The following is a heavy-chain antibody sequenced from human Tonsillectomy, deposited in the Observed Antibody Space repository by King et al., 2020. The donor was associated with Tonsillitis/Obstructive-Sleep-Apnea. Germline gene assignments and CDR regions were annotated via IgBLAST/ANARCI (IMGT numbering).Heavy chain of an antibody. D-gene: IGHD6-19*01. J-gene: IGHJ4*02. Sequence: VQLQQCGAGLFKPSETLSLTFAVYGVSFSGYYWSWIRQPPGKGLEWIGEINHSGSTNYNPSLKSRVTISVDTSKNQFSLKLSSVTAADTAVYYCARGSSSGWYFYWGQGTLVTVSS. CDR2: INHSGST. V-gene: IGHV4-34*01. CDR3: ARGSSSGWYFY. CDR1: GVSFSGYY.